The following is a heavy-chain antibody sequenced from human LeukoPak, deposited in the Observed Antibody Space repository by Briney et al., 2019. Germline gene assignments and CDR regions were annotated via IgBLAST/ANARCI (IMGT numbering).Heavy chain of an antibody. CDR3: AAGTAADS. D-gene: IGHD6-13*01. V-gene: IGHV3-11*03. CDR2: ISSSSSYT. J-gene: IGHJ4*02. CDR1: GIPFSDYY. Sequence: GGSLRLSCVVSGIPFSDYYMNWLRQAPGKGLEWISYISSSSSYTDYADSVKGRFTISRDNAKSALYLQMNSLRLEDTAVYYCAAGTAADSWGQGTLVTVSS.